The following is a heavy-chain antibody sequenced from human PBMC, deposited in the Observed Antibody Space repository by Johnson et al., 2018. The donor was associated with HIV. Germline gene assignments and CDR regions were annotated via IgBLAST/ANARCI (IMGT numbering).Heavy chain of an antibody. V-gene: IGHV3-7*01. Sequence: VQLVESGGGLVQPGGSLRLSCAASGFTFRNYWMSWVRQAPGQGLEWVANIKQDGSENYYVDSGKGRFTVSRDNASQSLYLQINSLQAEETAVYYGARAGGTHFNFWSGYNREGDAFDIWGQGTMVTVSS. D-gene: IGHD3-3*01. J-gene: IGHJ3*02. CDR1: GFTFRNYW. CDR3: ARAGGTHFNFWSGYNREGDAFDI. CDR2: IKQDGSEN.